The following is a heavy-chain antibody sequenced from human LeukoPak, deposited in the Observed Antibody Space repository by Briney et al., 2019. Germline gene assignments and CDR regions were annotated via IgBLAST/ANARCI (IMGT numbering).Heavy chain of an antibody. CDR2: INWNGGST. V-gene: IGHV3-20*04. D-gene: IGHD3-9*01. J-gene: IGHJ4*02. Sequence: GGSLRLSCAASGFTFDVYGMSLVRQAPGKGLEWVSGINWNGGSTGYADSVKGRFTISRDNAKNSLYLQMNSLRAEDTALYYCARGSYYDILTGYYEKLFDYWGQGTLVTVSS. CDR1: GFTFDVYG. CDR3: ARGSYYDILTGYYEKLFDY.